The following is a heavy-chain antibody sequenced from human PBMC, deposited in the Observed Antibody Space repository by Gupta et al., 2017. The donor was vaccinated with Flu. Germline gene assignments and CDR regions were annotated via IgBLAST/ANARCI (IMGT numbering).Heavy chain of an antibody. CDR1: GGYISSYY. CDR3: ARGTRDIVGAREAYFDY. Sequence: QVQLQESGPGLVKPSETLSLTCTVCGGYISSYYWSWIRQPAGKGLEWIGRIYTSGSTNYNPSLKSRVTMSVDTSKNQFSLKRSSVTAADTAVYYCARGTRDIVGAREAYFDYWGQGTLVTVSS. CDR2: IYTSGST. J-gene: IGHJ4*02. V-gene: IGHV4-4*07. D-gene: IGHD1-26*01.